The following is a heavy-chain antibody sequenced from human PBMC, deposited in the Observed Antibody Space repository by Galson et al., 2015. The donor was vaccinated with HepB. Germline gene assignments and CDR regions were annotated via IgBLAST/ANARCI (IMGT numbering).Heavy chain of an antibody. D-gene: IGHD4-17*01. CDR2: IDHSGST. CDR1: GFTVSSNY. J-gene: IGHJ6*02. CDR3: AREGRDGDNGMDV. V-gene: IGHV4-34*01. Sequence: LRLYCAASGFTVSSNYMSWVRQAPGKGLEWIGQIDHSGSTNYNPSLKSRVTISVDTSKNQFSLKLSSVTAADTAVYYCAREGRDGDNGMDVWGQGTTVTVSS.